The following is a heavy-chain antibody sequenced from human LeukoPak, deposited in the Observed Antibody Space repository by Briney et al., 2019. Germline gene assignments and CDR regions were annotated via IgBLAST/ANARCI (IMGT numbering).Heavy chain of an antibody. Sequence: GASVKVSCKASGYTFTDYYMHWVRQAPGQGLEWMGWIRPYSGGTNYAQKFLGRVTMTRDTSISTTYMELSSLRSDDTAVYYCASGRNYYYYMDVWGKGTTVTISS. CDR3: ASGRNYYYYMDV. V-gene: IGHV1-2*02. CDR2: IRPYSGGT. J-gene: IGHJ6*03. CDR1: GYTFTDYY. D-gene: IGHD2-15*01.